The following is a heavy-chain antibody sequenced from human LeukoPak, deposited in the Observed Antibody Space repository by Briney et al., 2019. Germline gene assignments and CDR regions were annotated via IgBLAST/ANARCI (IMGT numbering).Heavy chain of an antibody. CDR1: GYTFTGYY. D-gene: IGHD3-22*01. CDR3: ARGYYDSSGQVDWFDP. J-gene: IGHJ5*02. Sequence: ASVKVSCKASGYTFTGYYMHWVRQAPGQGLEWMGWINPNSGGTNYAQKFQGRVTMTRDTSISTAYMELSRLRSDDTAVYYCARGYYDSSGQVDWFDPWGQGTLVTVSS. CDR2: INPNSGGT. V-gene: IGHV1-2*02.